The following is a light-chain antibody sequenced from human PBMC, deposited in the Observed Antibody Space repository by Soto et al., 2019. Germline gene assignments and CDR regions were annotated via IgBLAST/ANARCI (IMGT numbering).Light chain of an antibody. J-gene: IGLJ3*02. V-gene: IGLV7-46*01. CDR3: LLWCSDGWV. CDR2: DTS. Sequence: QAVVTQEPSLTVSPGGTITLTCGSSTGPVTGGHYPYWFQQKTGQAPRTLIYDTSNKHSWTPARLSGSLLGGKAALTLSGAQPEDEADSYCLLWCSDGWVFGGGTKVTVL. CDR1: TGPVTGGHY.